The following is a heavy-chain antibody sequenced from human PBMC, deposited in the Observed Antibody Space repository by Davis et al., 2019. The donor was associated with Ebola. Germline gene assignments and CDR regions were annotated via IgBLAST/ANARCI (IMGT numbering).Heavy chain of an antibody. CDR3: ARVSRITMVRGVFDWFDP. D-gene: IGHD3-10*01. V-gene: IGHV1-18*04. CDR2: ISAYNGNT. Sequence: AASVKVSCKASGYTFTSYGISWVRQAPGQGLEWMGWISAYNGNTNYAQKLQGRVTMTTDTSTSTAYMELRSLRSDDTAVYYCARVSRITMVRGVFDWFDPWGQRTLVTVSS. CDR1: GYTFTSYG. J-gene: IGHJ5*02.